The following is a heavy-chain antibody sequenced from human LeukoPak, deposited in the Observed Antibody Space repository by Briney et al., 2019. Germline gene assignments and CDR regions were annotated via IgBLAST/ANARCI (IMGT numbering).Heavy chain of an antibody. CDR1: GFTFSSYW. J-gene: IGHJ6*04. D-gene: IGHD2-15*01. Sequence: GGSLRLSCAASGFTFSSYWMHWVRQAPGKGLVWVSRINSDGSSTSYADSVKGRFTISRDNAKNTLYLQMNSLRAEDTAVYYCARGGVVVVVAAPLDVWGKGTTVTVSS. CDR2: INSDGSST. CDR3: ARGGVVVVVAAPLDV. V-gene: IGHV3-74*01.